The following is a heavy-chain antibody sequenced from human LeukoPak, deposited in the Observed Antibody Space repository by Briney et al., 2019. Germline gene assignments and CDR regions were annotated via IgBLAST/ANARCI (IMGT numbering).Heavy chain of an antibody. CDR2: IYHSGSP. D-gene: IGHD3-22*01. CDR3: ARVGYYYDSSGYRPPNFDY. J-gene: IGHJ4*02. CDR1: GGSISSNNW. V-gene: IGHV4-4*02. Sequence: SETLSLTCAVSGGSISSNNWWGWVRQPPGKGLEWIGEIYHSGSPNYNPSLKSRVTISVDKSKNQFSLKLSSVTAADTAVYYCARVGYYYDSSGYRPPNFDYWGQGTLVTVSS.